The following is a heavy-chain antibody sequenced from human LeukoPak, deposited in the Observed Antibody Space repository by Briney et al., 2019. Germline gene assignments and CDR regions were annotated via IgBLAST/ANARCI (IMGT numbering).Heavy chain of an antibody. CDR1: GFTFDDYG. D-gene: IGHD3-10*01. CDR2: INWNGGST. CDR3: AQLLWFGELSGEDY. Sequence: GGSLRLSCAASGFTFDDYGMSWVRQAPGKGLEWVSGINWNGGSTGYADSVKGRFTISRDNAKNSLYLQMNSLRAEDTAVYYCAQLLWFGELSGEDYWGQGTLVTVSS. J-gene: IGHJ4*02. V-gene: IGHV3-20*04.